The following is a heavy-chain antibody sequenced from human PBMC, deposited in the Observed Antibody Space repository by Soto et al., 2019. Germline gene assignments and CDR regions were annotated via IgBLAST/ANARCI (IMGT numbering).Heavy chain of an antibody. Sequence: ASETLSLTCIVSCRSVRNYSWSWIRQPAGKGLEWIGRIHITGSTSYNPSLKSRVTMSLDTSKNQFSLRLNSVTAADTAVYYCARDDYYNTNSWFDPWGQGTLVTVSS. J-gene: IGHJ5*02. V-gene: IGHV4-4*07. CDR1: CRSVRNYS. CDR2: IHITGST. CDR3: ARDDYYNTNSWFDP. D-gene: IGHD3-10*01.